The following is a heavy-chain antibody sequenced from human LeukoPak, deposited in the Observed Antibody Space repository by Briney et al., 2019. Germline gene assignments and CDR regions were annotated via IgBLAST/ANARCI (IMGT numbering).Heavy chain of an antibody. V-gene: IGHV4-34*01. CDR3: ARGGFRGYCSGGSCYSRLGNWFDP. CDR2: INHSGST. D-gene: IGHD2-15*01. Sequence: PSETLSLTCAVYGGSFSGYYWSWIRQPPGKGLEWVGEINHSGSTNYNPSLKSRVTISVDTSKNQFSLKLSSVTAADTAVYYCARGGFRGYCSGGSCYSRLGNWFDPWGQGTLVTVSS. CDR1: GGSFSGYY. J-gene: IGHJ5*02.